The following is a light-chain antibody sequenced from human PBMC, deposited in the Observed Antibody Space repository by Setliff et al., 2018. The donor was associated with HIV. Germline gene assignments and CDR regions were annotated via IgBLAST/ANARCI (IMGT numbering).Light chain of an antibody. Sequence: QSALTQPASVSGSPGQSITISCTGTSSDVGGYKYVYWYQQHPGKAPKLMIYEVSNRPSGISNRFSGSKSGNTASLTISGLQAEDEADYYCSSYTSNNARVFGTGTKVTVL. J-gene: IGLJ1*01. V-gene: IGLV2-14*01. CDR3: SSYTSNNARV. CDR2: EVS. CDR1: SSDVGGYKY.